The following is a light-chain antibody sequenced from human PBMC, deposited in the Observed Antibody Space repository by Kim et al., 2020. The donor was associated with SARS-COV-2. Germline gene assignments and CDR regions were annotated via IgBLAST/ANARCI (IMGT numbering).Light chain of an antibody. CDR3: CSYAGSSTWV. J-gene: IGLJ3*02. CDR2: EVS. V-gene: IGLV2-23*02. CDR1: NSDTGSYNL. Sequence: GQSIPISGTGTNSDTGSYNLVSWYQQHPGKAPKLMIYEVSKRPSGVSNRFSGSKSGNTASLTISGLQAEDEADYYCCSYAGSSTWVFGGGTQLTVL.